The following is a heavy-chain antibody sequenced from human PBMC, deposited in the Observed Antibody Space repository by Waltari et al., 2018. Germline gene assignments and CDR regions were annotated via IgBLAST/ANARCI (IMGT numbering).Heavy chain of an antibody. CDR3: ARGPIAVAGLFDY. CDR1: GYTFTSYA. D-gene: IGHD6-19*01. CDR2: INAGNGNT. V-gene: IGHV1-3*01. J-gene: IGHJ4*02. Sequence: QVQLVQSGAEVKKPGASVKVSCKSSGYTFTSYAMHWVRQAPGQRLEGMGWINAGNGNTKYSQKFQGRVTITRDTSASTAYMELSSLRSEDTAVYYCARGPIAVAGLFDYWGQGTLVTVSS.